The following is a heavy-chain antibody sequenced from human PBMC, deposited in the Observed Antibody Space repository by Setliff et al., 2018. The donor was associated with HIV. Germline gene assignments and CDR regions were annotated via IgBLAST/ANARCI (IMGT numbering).Heavy chain of an antibody. CDR3: ARGRCSGGACFFDS. D-gene: IGHD2-15*01. V-gene: IGHV1-46*01. Sequence: ASVKVSCKASGYTFTTYYIHWMRQAPGQGLEWVGLMYTSGGGAKYAQKFQGRVTMTRDTSTRTVYMELSSLRSEDTAVYYCARGRCSGGACFFDSWGQGTLVTVSS. CDR2: MYTSGGGA. CDR1: GYTFTTYY. J-gene: IGHJ4*02.